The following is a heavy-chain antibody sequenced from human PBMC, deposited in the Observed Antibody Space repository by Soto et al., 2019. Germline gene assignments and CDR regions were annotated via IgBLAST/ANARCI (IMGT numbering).Heavy chain of an antibody. CDR3: ARGVGCSSTNCYFFYFDS. J-gene: IGHJ4*02. D-gene: IGHD2-2*01. Sequence: SETLSLTCTVSGGSISSDYWSLIRQPPGKGLEWIGHIYYSGSTNYNPSLKSRVTISVDRSKNQFSLKLRSVTAADTAVYYCARGVGCSSTNCYFFYFDSWGQGTRVTVSS. V-gene: IGHV4-59*01. CDR2: IYYSGST. CDR1: GGSISSDY.